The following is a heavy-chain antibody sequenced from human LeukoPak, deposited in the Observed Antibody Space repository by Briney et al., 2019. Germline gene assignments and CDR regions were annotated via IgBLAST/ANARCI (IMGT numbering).Heavy chain of an antibody. CDR3: ARDNAATFDY. D-gene: IGHD6-25*01. CDR1: GGSISSSSYY. Sequence: SETLSLTCTVSGGSISSSSYYWGWIRQPPGKGLEWIGSIYYSGSTYYNPSLKSRVTISVDTSKNQFSLKLSSVTAAGTAVYYCARDNAATFDYWGQGTLVTVSS. V-gene: IGHV4-39*07. J-gene: IGHJ4*02. CDR2: IYYSGST.